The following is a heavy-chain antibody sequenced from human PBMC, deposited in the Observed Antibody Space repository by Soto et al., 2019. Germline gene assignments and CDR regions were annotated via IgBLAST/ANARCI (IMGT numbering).Heavy chain of an antibody. Sequence: WASVKVSCKASGYTFTSYGISGVRQAPGQGLEWMGWISAYNGNTNYAQKLQGRVTMTTDTSTSTAYMELRSLRSDDTAVYYCARSTPDSYCTNGVCYTDDYWGQGTLVPVSS. V-gene: IGHV1-18*01. D-gene: IGHD2-8*01. CDR2: ISAYNGNT. J-gene: IGHJ4*02. CDR3: ARSTPDSYCTNGVCYTDDY. CDR1: GYTFTSYG.